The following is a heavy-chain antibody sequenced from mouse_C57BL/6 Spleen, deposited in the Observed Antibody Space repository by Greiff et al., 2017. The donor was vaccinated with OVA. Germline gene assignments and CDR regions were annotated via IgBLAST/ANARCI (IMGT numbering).Heavy chain of an antibody. CDR1: GFSLTSYG. J-gene: IGHJ3*01. D-gene: IGHD2-3*01. CDR2: IWSGGST. V-gene: IGHV2-2*01. Sequence: VNLVESGPGLVQPSQSLSITCTVSGFSLTSYGVHWVRQSPGKGLEWLGVIWSGGSTDYNAAFISRLSISKDNSKSQVFFKMNSLQADDTAIYYCARNFDGYYPSWFAYWGQGTLVTVSA. CDR3: ARNFDGYYPSWFAY.